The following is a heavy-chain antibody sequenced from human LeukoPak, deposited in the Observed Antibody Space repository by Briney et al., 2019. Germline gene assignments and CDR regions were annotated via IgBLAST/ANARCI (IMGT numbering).Heavy chain of an antibody. D-gene: IGHD6-19*01. V-gene: IGHV4-59*01. CDR3: ARSYSSGWYTVFDS. CDR2: IYYSGST. CDR1: GGSISSYY. Sequence: SETLSLTCTVSGGSISSYYWSWIRQPPGKGLEWIGYIYYSGSTNYNPSLKSRVTISVDTSKNQFSLKLSSVTAADTAVYYCARSYSSGWYTVFDSWGQGTLVTVSS. J-gene: IGHJ5*01.